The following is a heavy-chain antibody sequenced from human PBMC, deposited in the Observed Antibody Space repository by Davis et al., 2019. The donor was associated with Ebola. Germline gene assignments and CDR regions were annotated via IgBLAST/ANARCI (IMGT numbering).Heavy chain of an antibody. J-gene: IGHJ6*02. V-gene: IGHV1-69*13. Sequence: SVKVSCKASGGTFSSYAISWVRQAPGQGLEWMGGIIPIFGTANYAQKFQGRVTITADESTSTAYMELSSLRSEDTAVYYCARDLTTVTISIWISGGMDVWGQGTTVTVSS. CDR3: ARDLTTVTISIWISGGMDV. CDR2: IIPIFGTA. CDR1: GGTFSSYA. D-gene: IGHD4-17*01.